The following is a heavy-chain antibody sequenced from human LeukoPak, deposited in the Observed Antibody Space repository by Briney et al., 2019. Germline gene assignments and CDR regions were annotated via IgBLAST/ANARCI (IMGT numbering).Heavy chain of an antibody. CDR3: ARDEWGSTSFGTPYYYYYGMDV. CDR1: GFTFSSYG. CDR2: IWYDGSNK. Sequence: PGGSLRLSCAASGFTFSSYGMHWVRQAPGKGLEWVAVIWYDGSNKYYADSVKGRFTISRDNSKNTLYLQMNSLRAEDTAVYYCARDEWGSTSFGTPYYYYYGMDVWGQGTTVTVSS. D-gene: IGHD2-2*01. J-gene: IGHJ6*02. V-gene: IGHV3-33*08.